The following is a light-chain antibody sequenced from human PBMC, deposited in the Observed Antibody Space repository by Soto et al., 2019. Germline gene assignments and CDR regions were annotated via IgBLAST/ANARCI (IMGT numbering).Light chain of an antibody. V-gene: IGKV1-5*01. CDR3: QQYDSYRT. CDR2: DSS. Sequence: DIQMTQSPSTLSASFVAGFTVTCRASQSISTWLAWYQQKPGRAPKLLIYDSSSLESGVPSRFSGSGSGTDFTLTISGLQPDDFATYYCQQYDSYRTFGQGTKVDIK. CDR1: QSISTW. J-gene: IGKJ1*01.